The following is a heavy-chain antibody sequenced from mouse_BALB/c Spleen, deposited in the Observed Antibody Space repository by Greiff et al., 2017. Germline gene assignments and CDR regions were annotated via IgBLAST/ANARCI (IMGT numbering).Heavy chain of an antibody. V-gene: IGHV1-54*02. D-gene: IGHD2-3*01. J-gene: IGHJ2*01. CDR3: ARGYYDY. Sequence: VQLQQSGAELVRPGTSVKVSCKASGYAFTNYLIEWVKQRPGQGLEWIGVINPGSGSTYYNEKFKGKATLTADKSSNTAYMQLSSLTSEDSAVYFCARGYYDYWGQGTTLTVSS. CDR1: GYAFTNYL. CDR2: INPGSGST.